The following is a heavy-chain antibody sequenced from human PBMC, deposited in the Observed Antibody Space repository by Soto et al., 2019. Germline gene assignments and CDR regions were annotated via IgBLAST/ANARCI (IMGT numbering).Heavy chain of an antibody. D-gene: IGHD6-25*01. CDR2: IRKDGSQR. J-gene: IGHJ3*02. Sequence: EVQLVESGGGLVQPGGSLTLSCAASDFAFSSYWMTWVRQAPGTGLEWVANIRKDGSQRSYLDSVRGRFTISRDNSKNALYLPMNSRRAEDTALYFCARDVSLGSSGLYFDAFEIWGQGTMVTVSS. V-gene: IGHV3-7*05. CDR1: DFAFSSYW. CDR3: ARDVSLGSSGLYFDAFEI.